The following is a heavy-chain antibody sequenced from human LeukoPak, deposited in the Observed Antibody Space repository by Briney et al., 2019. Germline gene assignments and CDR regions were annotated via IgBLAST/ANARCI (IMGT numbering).Heavy chain of an antibody. Sequence: GGSLRLPCAASGFSFSSYTMNWVRQAPGKGLEWVSSISTSSTYIYYADSLKGRFTISRDNAKNLLYLQMNSLRAEDTAVYYCASSSPSDYWGQGTLVTVSS. CDR2: ISTSSTYI. CDR3: ASSSPSDY. V-gene: IGHV3-21*01. D-gene: IGHD2-2*01. J-gene: IGHJ4*02. CDR1: GFSFSSYT.